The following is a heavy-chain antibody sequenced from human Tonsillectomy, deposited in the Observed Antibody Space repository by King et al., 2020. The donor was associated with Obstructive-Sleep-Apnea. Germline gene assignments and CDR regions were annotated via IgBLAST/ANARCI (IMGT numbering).Heavy chain of an antibody. V-gene: IGHV1-18*04. CDR1: GYTCTRCG. CDR3: AREAAMAVYFDY. CDR2: ISPYDGDT. Sequence: GAAVEGSCRAAGYTCTRCGIGWVRQAPGQGLEWMGGISPYDGDTNHPQMFKGRVTMTTDTSTSTAYLELRSPRSDDAAVNYCAREAAMAVYFDYWGQGTLITVSS. D-gene: IGHD5-18*01. J-gene: IGHJ4*02.